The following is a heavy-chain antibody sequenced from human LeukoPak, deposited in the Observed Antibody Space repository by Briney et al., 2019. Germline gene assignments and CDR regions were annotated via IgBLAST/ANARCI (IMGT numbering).Heavy chain of an antibody. CDR2: ISSRSSTI. J-gene: IGHJ4*02. Sequence: SGGSLRLSCAASGFTFSSYSMNWVRQAPGKGLEWVSYISSRSSTIYYADSVKGRFTISRDNAKNSLYLQMNSLRAEDTAVYYCAKDPRSFVGRPPDSWGQGTLVTVSS. V-gene: IGHV3-48*04. CDR3: AKDPRSFVGRPPDS. D-gene: IGHD2-15*01. CDR1: GFTFSSYS.